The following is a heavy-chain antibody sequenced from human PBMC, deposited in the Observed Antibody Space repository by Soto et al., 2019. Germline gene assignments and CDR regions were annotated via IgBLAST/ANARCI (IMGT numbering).Heavy chain of an antibody. CDR3: VSLWSVTGSRDY. CDR1: GLTFSDHY. D-gene: IGHD1-20*01. Sequence: GGSLRLSCAVSGLTFSDHYMGWVRQAPGKGLDWVGRIRDRVHSYGTEYAASVKGRFTISRDDSRNSLYLQMNSLKMEDTAVFYCVSLWSVTGSRDYWGRGTLVTVSS. V-gene: IGHV3-72*01. CDR2: IRDRVHSYGT. J-gene: IGHJ4*02.